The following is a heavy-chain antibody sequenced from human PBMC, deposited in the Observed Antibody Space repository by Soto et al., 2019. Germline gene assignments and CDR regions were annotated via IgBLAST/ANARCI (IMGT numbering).Heavy chain of an antibody. Sequence: QITLKESGPSLVKPTQNLTLTCTFSGFSLTTYGVGVGWVRQPPGKALEWLAIIYWDHDQYFSPSLKDRLTISNDTSTNQVVLTMTSMDPVDTATYFCAHFVRTFDVWGHGTVVTVSS. CDR1: GFSLTTYGVG. J-gene: IGHJ3*01. D-gene: IGHD3-10*02. CDR3: AHFVRTFDV. CDR2: IYWDHDQ. V-gene: IGHV2-5*02.